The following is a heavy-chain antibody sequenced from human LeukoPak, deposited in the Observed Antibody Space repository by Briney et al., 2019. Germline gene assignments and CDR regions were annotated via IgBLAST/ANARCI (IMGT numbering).Heavy chain of an antibody. CDR1: GYTFSSYW. J-gene: IGHJ4*02. V-gene: IGHV5-51*01. D-gene: IGHD2-2*01. Sequence: GESLKISCKGSGYTFSSYWIGWVRQMPGKGLEWMGIIYPGDSDTKYSPSFQGQVTISADKSISTAYLQWSSLKTSDTAIYYCARRGVVPTTIGFDHWGQGTLVTVSS. CDR2: IYPGDSDT. CDR3: ARRGVVPTTIGFDH.